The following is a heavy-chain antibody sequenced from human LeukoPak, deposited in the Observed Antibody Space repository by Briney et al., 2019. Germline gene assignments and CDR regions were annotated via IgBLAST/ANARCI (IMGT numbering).Heavy chain of an antibody. J-gene: IGHJ4*02. CDR1: GFTFSSYG. CDR2: ISYDGSNE. CDR3: AKDHSGHNSDY. Sequence: GGSLRLSCAASGFTFSSYGMHWVRQAPGKGLEWVAVISYDGSNEYHADSVKGRFTISRDNSKNTLYLQMNSLRAEDTAVYYCAKDHSGHNSDYWGQGTLVTVSS. V-gene: IGHV3-30*18. D-gene: IGHD5-12*01.